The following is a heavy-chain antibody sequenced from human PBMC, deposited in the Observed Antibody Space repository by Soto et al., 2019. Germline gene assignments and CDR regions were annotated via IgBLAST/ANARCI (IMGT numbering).Heavy chain of an antibody. CDR2: VSYDGSNK. D-gene: IGHD5-12*01. CDR1: GFTFNFYG. Sequence: QVQLVESGGGVVQPGRSLRLSCAASGFTFNFYGMHWVRQAPGKGLEWVAFVSYDGSNKYFADSVKGRFTTSRDNSKNTLYLQMNSVRAEDTAVYYCAKVQIQPRFSGGYDQGAFDIWGQGTTVTVSS. J-gene: IGHJ3*02. V-gene: IGHV3-30*18. CDR3: AKVQIQPRFSGGYDQGAFDI.